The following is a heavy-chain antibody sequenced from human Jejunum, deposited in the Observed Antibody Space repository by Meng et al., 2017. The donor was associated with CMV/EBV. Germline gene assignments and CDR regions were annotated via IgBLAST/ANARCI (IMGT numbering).Heavy chain of an antibody. CDR1: FTFSTYW. Sequence: FTFSTYWMSWVRQAPGKGPEWVASIKHDGSQKDYVDSVKGRFTISKDNTKKSLYLQMNSLRSEDTALYFCARGHHVTGVYYSLTVWGQGTTVTVSS. J-gene: IGHJ6*02. CDR3: ARGHHVTGVYYSLTV. D-gene: IGHD5/OR15-5a*01. CDR2: IKHDGSQK. V-gene: IGHV3-7*03.